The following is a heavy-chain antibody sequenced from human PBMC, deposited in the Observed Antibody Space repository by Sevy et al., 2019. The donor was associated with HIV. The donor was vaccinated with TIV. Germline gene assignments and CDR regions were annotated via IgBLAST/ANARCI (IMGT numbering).Heavy chain of an antibody. CDR2: IKSKTDGGTT. CDR1: GFTFSNAW. CDR3: TTDGYYYDSSGYYSYYFDY. D-gene: IGHD3-22*01. Sequence: GGSLRLSCAASGFTFSNAWMSWVRQAPGKGLEWVGRIKSKTDGGTTDYAAPVKGRFTISRDDSKNTLYQQMNSLKTEDTAVYYCTTDGYYYDSSGYYSYYFDYWGQGTLVTVSS. V-gene: IGHV3-15*01. J-gene: IGHJ4*02.